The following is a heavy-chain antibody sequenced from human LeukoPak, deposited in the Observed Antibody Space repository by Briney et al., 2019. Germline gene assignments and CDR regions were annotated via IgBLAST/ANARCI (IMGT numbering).Heavy chain of an antibody. CDR2: INHSGST. CDR3: ATVGTGTTPHWFDP. D-gene: IGHD1-1*01. V-gene: IGHV4-34*01. Sequence: PSETLSLTCAVYGGSFSGYYWSWIRQPPGKGLEWIGEINHSGSTNYNPSLKSRVTISVDTSKNQFSLKLSSVTAADTAAYYCATVGTGTTPHWFDPWGQGTLVTVSS. CDR1: GGSFSGYY. J-gene: IGHJ5*02.